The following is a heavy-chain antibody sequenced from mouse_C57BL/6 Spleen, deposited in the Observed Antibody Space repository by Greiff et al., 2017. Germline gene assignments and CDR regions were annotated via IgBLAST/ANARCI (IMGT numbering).Heavy chain of an antibody. J-gene: IGHJ1*03. V-gene: IGHV1-4*01. Sequence: VQGVESGAELARPGASVKMSCKASGYTFTSYTMHWVKQRPGQGLEWIGYINPSSGYTKYNQKFKDKATLTADKSSSTAYMQLSSLTSEDSAVYYCARSDPYEYFDVWGTGTTVTVSS. CDR2: INPSSGYT. D-gene: IGHD1-1*01. CDR1: GYTFTSYT. CDR3: ARSDPYEYFDV.